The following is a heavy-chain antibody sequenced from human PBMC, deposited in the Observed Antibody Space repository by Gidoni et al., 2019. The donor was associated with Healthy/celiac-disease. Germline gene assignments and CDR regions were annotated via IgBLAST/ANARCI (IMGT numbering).Heavy chain of an antibody. V-gene: IGHV4-34*01. CDR3: ARNSQWLVPRVWFDP. Sequence: QVQLQQWGAGLLKPSATLSLTCAVYGGSFSGYYWSWIRQPPGKGLEWIGEINHSGSTNYNPSLKSRVTISVDTSKNQFSLKLSSVTAADTAVYYCARNSQWLVPRVWFDPWGQGTLVTVSS. CDR1: GGSFSGYY. D-gene: IGHD6-19*01. CDR2: INHSGST. J-gene: IGHJ5*02.